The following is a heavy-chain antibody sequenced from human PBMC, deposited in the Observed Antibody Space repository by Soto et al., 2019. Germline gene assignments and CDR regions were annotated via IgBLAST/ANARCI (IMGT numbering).Heavy chain of an antibody. D-gene: IGHD5-18*01. CDR3: ARRYGYSFAY. CDR2: IYYSGTT. V-gene: IGHV4-59*08. Sequence: QVQLQESGPGLVKPSETLSLTCTVSGGSISSYYWSWIRQPPGKGLEWIGYIYYSGTTNYNPSLKSRVTISVDTSKNQLSLKLSCVTAADTAVYYCARRYGYSFAYWGQGTLVTVSS. J-gene: IGHJ4*02. CDR1: GGSISSYY.